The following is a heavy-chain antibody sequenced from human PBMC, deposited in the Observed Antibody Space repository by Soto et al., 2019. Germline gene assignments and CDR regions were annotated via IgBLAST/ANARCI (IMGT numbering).Heavy chain of an antibody. Sequence: SETLSLTCADYGGSFSGYYWSWIRQPPGKGLEWIGEINHSGSTNYNPSLKSRVTISVDTSKNQFSLKLSSVTAADTAVYYCARGRWRQYYYYGMDVWGQGTTVTVSS. CDR3: ARGRWRQYYYYGMDV. J-gene: IGHJ6*02. D-gene: IGHD2-21*02. V-gene: IGHV4-34*01. CDR1: GGSFSGYY. CDR2: INHSGST.